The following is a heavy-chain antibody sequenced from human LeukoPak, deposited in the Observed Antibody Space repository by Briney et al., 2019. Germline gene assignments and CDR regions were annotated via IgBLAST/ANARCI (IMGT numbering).Heavy chain of an antibody. Sequence: GGSLRLSCAASGFTFSNAWMSWVRQAPGKRPEWLSVIGGSGGNTHYADSVKGRFIISRDTSKNMLYLQIDSLTADDTAIYYCARRTITGGGDCLDYWGQGTLISVSS. CDR3: ARRTITGGGDCLDY. J-gene: IGHJ4*02. V-gene: IGHV3-23*01. CDR1: GFTFSNAW. D-gene: IGHD2-21*02. CDR2: IGGSGGNT.